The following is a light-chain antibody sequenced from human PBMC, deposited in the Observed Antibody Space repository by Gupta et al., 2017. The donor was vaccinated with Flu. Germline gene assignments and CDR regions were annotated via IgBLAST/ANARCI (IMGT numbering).Light chain of an antibody. CDR1: QSLVDSDGKTY. V-gene: IGKV2-30*01. J-gene: IGKJ1*01. Sequence: DVVMTQSPLSLPVTLGQPASISCRSSQSLVDSDGKTYLSWFQQRPGQSPRRLIYNGSYRDSGVPNRFSGSGSGTDFTLKIISVEAEDVGVYYCSQGTAWPWTFGQGTKVEI. CDR3: SQGTAWPWT. CDR2: NGS.